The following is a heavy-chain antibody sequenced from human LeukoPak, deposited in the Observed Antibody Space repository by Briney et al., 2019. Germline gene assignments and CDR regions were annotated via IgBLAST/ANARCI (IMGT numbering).Heavy chain of an antibody. CDR1: GFTFSSYW. Sequence: GGSLRLSCAASGFTFSSYWMSWVRQAPGKGLECVANIKQDGSEKYYVDSVKGRFTISRDNAKNSLYLQMSSLRAEDTAVYYCAKVGDYYGSGKYSNFDYWGQGTLVTVSS. J-gene: IGHJ4*02. D-gene: IGHD3-10*01. V-gene: IGHV3-7*03. CDR2: IKQDGSEK. CDR3: AKVGDYYGSGKYSNFDY.